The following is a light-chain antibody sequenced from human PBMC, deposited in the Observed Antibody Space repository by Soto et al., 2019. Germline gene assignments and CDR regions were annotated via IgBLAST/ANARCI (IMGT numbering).Light chain of an antibody. CDR3: SSYAGSKNFIL. CDR1: RNDVGGFNY. Sequence: QSALTQPPSASGSPGQSVTISCTGTRNDVGGFNYVSWYQLHPDKVPKLIIYEVNKRPSGVPDRFSGSKSGSTASLTVSGLQAEDEADYFCSSYAGSKNFILFGGGTKLTVL. CDR2: EVN. J-gene: IGLJ2*01. V-gene: IGLV2-8*01.